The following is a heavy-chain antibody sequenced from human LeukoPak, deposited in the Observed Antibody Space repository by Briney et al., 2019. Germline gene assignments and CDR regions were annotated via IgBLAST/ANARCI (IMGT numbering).Heavy chain of an antibody. CDR3: AKPFYRAARGYYYYYYMDV. V-gene: IGHV3-23*01. CDR2: ISGSGGST. CDR1: GFTFSDYY. D-gene: IGHD6-6*01. Sequence: GGSLRLSCAASGFTFSDYYMSWVRQAPGKGLEWVSAISGSGGSTYYADSVKGRFTISRDNSKNTLYLQMNSLRAEDTAVYYCAKPFYRAARGYYYYYYMDVWGKGTTVTVSS. J-gene: IGHJ6*03.